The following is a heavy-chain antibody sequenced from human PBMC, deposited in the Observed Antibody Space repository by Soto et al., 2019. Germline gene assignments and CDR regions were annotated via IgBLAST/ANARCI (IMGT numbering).Heavy chain of an antibody. Sequence: HPGGSLRLSCAASGFTFSSYAMSWVRQAPGKGLEWVSAISGSGGSTYYADSVKGRFTISRDNSKNTLYLQMNSLRAEDTAVYYCAKGHNIVVVPAAIPISLEWLLSRALEIDYWGQGTLVTVSS. D-gene: IGHD2-2*02. J-gene: IGHJ4*02. V-gene: IGHV3-23*01. CDR3: AKGHNIVVVPAAIPISLEWLLSRALEIDY. CDR2: ISGSGGST. CDR1: GFTFSSYA.